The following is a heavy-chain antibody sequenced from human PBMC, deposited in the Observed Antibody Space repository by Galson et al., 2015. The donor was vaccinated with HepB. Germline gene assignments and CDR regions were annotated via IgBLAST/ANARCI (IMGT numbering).Heavy chain of an antibody. CDR3: SREISDYDLLTGYLDY. Sequence: SLRLSCAASGFTFGSYPMHWVRQAPGKGLEWVTVISNDGKYTYYADSVKGRFTISRDNSKDTLYLQMNSLRTEDTAVYFCSREISDYDLLTGYLDYWGRGSMVTV. D-gene: IGHD3-9*01. J-gene: IGHJ4*03. CDR1: GFTFGSYP. CDR2: ISNDGKYT. V-gene: IGHV3-30*04.